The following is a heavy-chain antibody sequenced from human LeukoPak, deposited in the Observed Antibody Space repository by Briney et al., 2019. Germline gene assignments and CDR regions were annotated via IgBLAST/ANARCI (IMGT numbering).Heavy chain of an antibody. CDR1: GFIFGKSW. CDR2: TDGSST. V-gene: IGHV3-74*01. D-gene: IGHD5-24*01. J-gene: IGHJ4*02. CDR3: AKENGYKTTHFDY. Sequence: GGSLRLSCAASGFIFGKSWMHWVRQAPGKGLVWVSRTDGSSTTYADSVKGRFTIPRDSSRNTLYLQMSSLRAEDTALYYCAKENGYKTTHFDYWGQGTLVTVSS.